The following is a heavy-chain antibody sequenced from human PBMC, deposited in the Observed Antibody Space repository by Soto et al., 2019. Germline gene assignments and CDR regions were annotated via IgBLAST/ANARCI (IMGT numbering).Heavy chain of an antibody. CDR1: GGSISSGGYS. D-gene: IGHD2-15*01. J-gene: IGHJ4*02. Sequence: SETLSLTCAVSGGSISSGGYSLSWIRQPPGKGLEWIGYISYSGTTNYNPSLKSRVTISVDMSKNQFSLKLSSVTAADTAVYYCARGAGWWDYWGQGTLLTVSS. CDR3: ARGAGWWDY. V-gene: IGHV4-61*08. CDR2: ISYSGTT.